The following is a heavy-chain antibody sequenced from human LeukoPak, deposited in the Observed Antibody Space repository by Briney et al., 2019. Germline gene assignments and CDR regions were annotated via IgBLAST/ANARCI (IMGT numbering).Heavy chain of an antibody. CDR2: ISYDGSNK. D-gene: IGHD6-13*01. Sequence: GGSLRLSCAASGFTFSSYAMHWVRQAPGKGLEWVAVISYDGSNKYYADSVKGRFTISRDNSKNTLYLQMNSLRAEDTAVYYCAREKRAAAGSSRWFDPWGQGTLVTVSS. CDR3: AREKRAAAGSSRWFDP. CDR1: GFTFSSYA. V-gene: IGHV3-30*04. J-gene: IGHJ5*02.